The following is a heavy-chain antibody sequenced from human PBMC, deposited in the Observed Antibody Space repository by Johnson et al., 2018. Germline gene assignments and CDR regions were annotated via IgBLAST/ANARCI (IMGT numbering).Heavy chain of an antibody. CDR1: GFTFSDYY. CDR3: ASPPAPTLTAYYYYVMDV. CDR2: ISESGNSI. Sequence: QVQLQESGGGLVKPGGSLRLSCAASGFTFSDYYMSWIRQAPGKGLEWVSYISESGNSIYYTDSVKGRFTISRDNARNSLYLQMNSLRANDTAVYYGASPPAPTLTAYYYYVMDVWGQGTAVTVSS. J-gene: IGHJ6*02. D-gene: IGHD4-17*01. V-gene: IGHV3-11*01.